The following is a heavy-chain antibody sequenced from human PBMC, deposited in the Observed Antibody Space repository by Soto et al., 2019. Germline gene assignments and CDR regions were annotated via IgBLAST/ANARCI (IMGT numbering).Heavy chain of an antibody. Sequence: PGESLKISCQGSGYRFTGFWLNWVRQKPGKGLGWGGRIDPSDSFIKYSPPFEGHVTISVDKSISTAYLQWTRPQAADTAVYYCARPASAGSRDAFDIWGQGTVVPVS. D-gene: IGHD2-15*01. CDR3: ARPASAGSRDAFDI. CDR1: GYRFTGFW. V-gene: IGHV5-10-1*01. CDR2: IDPSDSFI. J-gene: IGHJ3*02.